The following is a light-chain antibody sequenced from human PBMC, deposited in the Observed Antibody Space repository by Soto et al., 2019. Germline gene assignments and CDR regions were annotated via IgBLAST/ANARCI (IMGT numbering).Light chain of an antibody. CDR2: GAS. J-gene: IGKJ1*01. CDR3: QQYDNWPRT. V-gene: IGKV3-15*01. CDR1: QSVSSGY. Sequence: TQSPGTLSLSPGDRVTLSCKASQSVSSGYLAWYQQKPGQAPRLLIYGASTRATGFPARFSGSGSGTELTLTISSLQSEDFAVYYCQQYDNWPRTFGQGTKV.